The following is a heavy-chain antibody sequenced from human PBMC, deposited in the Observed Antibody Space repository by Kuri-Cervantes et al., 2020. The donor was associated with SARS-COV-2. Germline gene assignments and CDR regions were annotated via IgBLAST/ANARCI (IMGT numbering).Heavy chain of an antibody. Sequence: SCAVSGGSISSSNWWSWVRQPPGKGLEWIGEIYHSGSTNYNPSLKSRVTISVDTSKNQFSLKLSSVTAADTAVYYCASIVVVPAASGYYYYYGMDVWGQGTTVTVSS. CDR2: IYHSGST. D-gene: IGHD2-2*01. CDR1: GGSISSSNW. V-gene: IGHV4-4*02. J-gene: IGHJ6*02. CDR3: ASIVVVPAASGYYYYYGMDV.